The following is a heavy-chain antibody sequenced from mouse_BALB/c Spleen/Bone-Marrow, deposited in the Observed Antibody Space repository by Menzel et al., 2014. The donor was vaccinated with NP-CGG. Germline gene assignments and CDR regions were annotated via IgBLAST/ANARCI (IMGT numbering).Heavy chain of an antibody. J-gene: IGHJ2*01. Sequence: EVKLLESGAELVKPGASVKLSCTASGFNIKDTYMHWVKQRPEQGLEWIGGIDPANGNTKYDPKFQGKATITADTSSNTAYLQLSSLTPEDTAVYYCARYYYGFYFDYWGQGTTLTVSS. CDR2: IDPANGNT. CDR1: GFNIKDTY. CDR3: ARYYYGFYFDY. D-gene: IGHD1-1*01. V-gene: IGHV14-3*02.